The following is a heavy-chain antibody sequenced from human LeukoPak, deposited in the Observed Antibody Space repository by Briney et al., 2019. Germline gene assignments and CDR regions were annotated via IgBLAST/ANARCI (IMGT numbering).Heavy chain of an antibody. J-gene: IGHJ6*03. Sequence: GASVKVSCKASGYTFTSYYMHWVRQAPGQGLGWMGGIIPIFGTANYAQKFQGRVTITADKSTSTAYMELSSLRSEDTAVYYCASYGRYSPAGCYYYYMDVWGKGTTVTVSS. D-gene: IGHD5-18*01. CDR3: ASYGRYSPAGCYYYYMDV. CDR1: GYTFTSYY. CDR2: IIPIFGTA. V-gene: IGHV1-69*06.